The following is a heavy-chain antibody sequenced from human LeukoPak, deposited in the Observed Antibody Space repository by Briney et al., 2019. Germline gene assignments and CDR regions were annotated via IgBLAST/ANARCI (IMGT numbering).Heavy chain of an antibody. J-gene: IGHJ4*02. CDR2: ITGSGDTT. CDR3: AKWGDYDILTGYYVSDF. D-gene: IGHD3-9*01. CDR1: GFIFRNYA. V-gene: IGHV3-23*01. Sequence: GGSLRLSCAASGFIFRNYAMSWVRQAPGTGLEWVSAITGSGDTTYYADSVKGRFTISRDNSKNTLYVEMNTLRAEDTAVYYCAKWGDYDILTGYYVSDFWGQGTLVTVSS.